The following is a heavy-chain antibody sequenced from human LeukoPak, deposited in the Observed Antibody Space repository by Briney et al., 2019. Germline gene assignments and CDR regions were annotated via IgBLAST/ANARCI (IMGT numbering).Heavy chain of an antibody. CDR3: AKAYCSRTRCSHYYYGMDV. J-gene: IGHJ6*02. Sequence: SGGSLSLSGAAAGFTFDDYALHWFRQAPGKGLEWVSFISGDGGSTYYADSVKGRFTISRDNSKNSLFLQMNSLRTEDTALYYCAKAYCSRTRCSHYYYGMDVWGQGTTVTVSS. D-gene: IGHD2-2*01. CDR1: GFTFDDYA. V-gene: IGHV3-43*02. CDR2: ISGDGGST.